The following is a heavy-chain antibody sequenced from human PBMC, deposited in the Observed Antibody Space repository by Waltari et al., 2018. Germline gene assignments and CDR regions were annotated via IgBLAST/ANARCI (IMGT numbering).Heavy chain of an antibody. V-gene: IGHV4-4*07. J-gene: IGHJ6*02. CDR1: DGSINNHY. CDR3: ARMGSTSRHSSRDIMDV. CDR2: IYSSGTT. Sequence: QVQLQESGPGLVKPSATLSLTCTVSDGSINNHYWSWIRRPAGKGLEWIGRIYSSGTTDYNPSLTSRVTMLVDTSKNQFSLKLSSVTAADTAVYYCARMGSTSRHSSRDIMDVWGQGASVTVS. D-gene: IGHD2-2*01.